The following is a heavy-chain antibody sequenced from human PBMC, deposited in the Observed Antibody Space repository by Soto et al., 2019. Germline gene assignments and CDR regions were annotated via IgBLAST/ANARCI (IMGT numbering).Heavy chain of an antibody. CDR2: INPNSGGT. CDR3: MRGASARDSSGYPYYFDP. D-gene: IGHD3-22*01. CDR1: GYTFTDYY. J-gene: IGHJ4*02. Sequence: XSVKVSCKASGYTFTDYYVHWVRQAPGQGLEWMGWINPNSGGTKSAQKFQGRVTMTRDTSISTAYVELSSLISDDTALYYCMRGASARDSSGYPYYFDPWGQGTLVTVSS. V-gene: IGHV1-2*02.